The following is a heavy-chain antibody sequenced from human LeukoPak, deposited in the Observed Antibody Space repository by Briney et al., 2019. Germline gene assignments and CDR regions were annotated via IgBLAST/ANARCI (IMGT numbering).Heavy chain of an antibody. D-gene: IGHD6-13*01. CDR2: INGDGSST. Sequence: PGGSLRLSCAASGFTFSSYWMHWVRQAPGKGLIWVSRINGDGSSTTYADSVKGRFTMSRDNAKNTLYLQMNSLRAEDTAVYYCARLAAAGRGHFDYWGQRTLITVSS. CDR1: GFTFSSYW. V-gene: IGHV3-74*01. J-gene: IGHJ4*02. CDR3: ARLAAAGRGHFDY.